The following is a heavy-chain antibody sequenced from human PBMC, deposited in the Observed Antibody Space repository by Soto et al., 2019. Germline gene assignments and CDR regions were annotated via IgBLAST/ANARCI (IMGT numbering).Heavy chain of an antibody. V-gene: IGHV4-31*03. D-gene: IGHD3-3*01. CDR3: ARVRFLEWSNAGHWFDP. J-gene: IGHJ5*02. Sequence: KASETLSLTCTVSGGSISSGGYYWSWIRQHPGKGLEWIGYIYYSGSTYYNPYLKSRVTISVDTSKNQFSLKLSSVTAADTAVYYCARVRFLEWSNAGHWFDPWGQGTLVTVSS. CDR1: GGSISSGGYY. CDR2: IYYSGST.